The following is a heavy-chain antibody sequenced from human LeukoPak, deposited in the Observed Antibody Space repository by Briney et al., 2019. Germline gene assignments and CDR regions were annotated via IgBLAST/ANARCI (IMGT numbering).Heavy chain of an antibody. CDR2: ISYDGSNK. D-gene: IGHD3-10*01. V-gene: IGHV3-30*18. J-gene: IGHJ4*02. CDR3: AKDQGPYYYGSGSYYNALWDDY. CDR1: GLTFSNYG. Sequence: GRSLRLSCAASGLTFSNYGMHWVRQAPGKGLEWVAVISYDGSNKYYADSVKGRFTISRDNSKNTLYLQMNSLRAEDTAVYYCAKDQGPYYYGSGSYYNALWDDYWGQGTLVTVSS.